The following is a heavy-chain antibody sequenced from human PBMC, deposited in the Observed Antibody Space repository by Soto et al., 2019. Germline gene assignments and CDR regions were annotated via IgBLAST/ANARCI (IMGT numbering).Heavy chain of an antibody. CDR1: GDSIRGGGHY. D-gene: IGHD7-27*01. CDR3: ARDTGLAPTVWGY. Sequence: QVQLQESGPGLVKPSQTLSLTCSVSGDSIRGGGHYWNWIRQFPGKGLEWIGYVYHSGSTHYNPSPRGRLPISIDTSKNQFSLRLISVTAADTALYYCARDTGLAPTVWGYWGHGTQVTVSS. V-gene: IGHV4-31*03. J-gene: IGHJ4*03. CDR2: VYHSGST.